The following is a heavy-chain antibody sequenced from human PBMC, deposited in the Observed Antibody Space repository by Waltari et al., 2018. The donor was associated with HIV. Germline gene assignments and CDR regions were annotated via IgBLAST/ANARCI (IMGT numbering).Heavy chain of an antibody. CDR3: ARVRRWLRHGPAPEATYYYGMDV. CDR2: IYHSGST. V-gene: IGHV4-38-2*02. D-gene: IGHD5-12*01. CDR1: GYSISSGYY. Sequence: QVQLQESGPGLVKPSETLSLTCTVSGYSISSGYYWGWIRQPPGKGLEWIGSIYHSGSTYYNPSLKSRVTISVDTSKNQFSLKLSSVTAADTAVYYCARVRRWLRHGPAPEATYYYGMDVWGQGTTVTVSS. J-gene: IGHJ6*02.